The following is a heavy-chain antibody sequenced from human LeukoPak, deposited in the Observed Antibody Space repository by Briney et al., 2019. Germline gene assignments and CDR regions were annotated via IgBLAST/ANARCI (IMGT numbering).Heavy chain of an antibody. J-gene: IGHJ4*02. V-gene: IGHV1-69*01. Sequence: SVKVPCKASGGTFSSYAISWVRQAPGQGLEWMGGIIPIFGTANYAQKFQGRVTITADESTSTAYMELSSLRSEDTAVYYCARDGGYDILTGYWGFDYWGQGTLVTVSS. CDR1: GGTFSSYA. CDR3: ARDGGYDILTGYWGFDY. D-gene: IGHD3-9*01. CDR2: IIPIFGTA.